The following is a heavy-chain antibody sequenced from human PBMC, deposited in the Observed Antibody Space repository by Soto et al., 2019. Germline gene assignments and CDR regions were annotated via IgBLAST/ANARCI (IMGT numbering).Heavy chain of an antibody. J-gene: IGHJ4*02. CDR1: GGSVNKNNFY. CDR3: ARQGSGFDRYFDS. V-gene: IGHV4-39*01. Sequence: QLHLQESGPGLVKPSETLSLTCTVSGGSVNKNNFYGAWLRQPPGKGLEYIGIINYSGGTYYNPSLRRRVTISLDTSKNHFSLELRFVTAADTAVYYCARQGSGFDRYFDSWGQGTLVTVSS. D-gene: IGHD5-12*01. CDR2: INYSGGT.